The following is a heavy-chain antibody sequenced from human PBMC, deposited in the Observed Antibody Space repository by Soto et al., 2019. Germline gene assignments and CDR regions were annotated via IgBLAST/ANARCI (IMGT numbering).Heavy chain of an antibody. CDR1: GGTFSIYT. CDR2: IIPILGIA. D-gene: IGHD3-9*01. J-gene: IGHJ5*02. CDR3: ARVGVYFECCGHAGVLFDP. Sequence: SVNVSCKASGGTFSIYTISWVRQAPGEGLEWMGRIIPILGIANYAQKFQGRVTITADKSTSTAYMELSSLRSEDTAVYYCARVGVYFECCGHAGVLFDPCGQGTLVTGS. V-gene: IGHV1-69*02.